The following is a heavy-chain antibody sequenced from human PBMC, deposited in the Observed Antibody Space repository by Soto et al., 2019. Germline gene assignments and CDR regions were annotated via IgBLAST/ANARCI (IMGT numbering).Heavy chain of an antibody. D-gene: IGHD3-10*01. CDR3: ARGYYYGSGSYYNVWFDP. Sequence: QITLKESGPTLVKPTQTLTLTCTFSELSLSMSGVGVGWIRQPPGKAPEWLALIYWDDDERYSPSLKSRLTITKDISKNQVVLTMTNMDPVDTATYYCARGYYYGSGSYYNVWFDPWGQGTLVTVSS. CDR1: ELSLSMSGVG. V-gene: IGHV2-5*02. J-gene: IGHJ5*02. CDR2: IYWDDDE.